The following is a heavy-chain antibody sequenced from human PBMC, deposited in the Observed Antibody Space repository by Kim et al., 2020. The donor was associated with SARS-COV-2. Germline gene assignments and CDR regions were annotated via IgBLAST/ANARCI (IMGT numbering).Heavy chain of an antibody. D-gene: IGHD2-2*01. Sequence: SETLSLTCSVSGGSIRSGGKFWTWIRQHPAKGLEWIGYISYSGNSHYSPSLRSRVSISLQTSENQFSLELTSVTAADTAVYYCARSQPLDYWGQGILVT. CDR1: GGSIRSGGKF. V-gene: IGHV4-31*03. CDR2: ISYSGNS. J-gene: IGHJ4*02. CDR3: ARSQPLDY.